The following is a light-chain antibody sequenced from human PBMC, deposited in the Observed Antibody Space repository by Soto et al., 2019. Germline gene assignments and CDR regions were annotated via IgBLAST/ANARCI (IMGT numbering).Light chain of an antibody. CDR2: NVN. J-gene: IGLJ1*01. V-gene: IGLV2-11*01. CDR1: SSDVGSYDY. CDR3: CSYTSSATDV. Sequence: QSALIQPPSVSGSPGQSVTISCTGTSSDVGSYDYVSWYQQHPGTVPKPMIYNVNTQPSGVPDRFSGSKSGNTASMTISGLTAEDEADYWCCSYTSSATDVFGTGTKLTVL.